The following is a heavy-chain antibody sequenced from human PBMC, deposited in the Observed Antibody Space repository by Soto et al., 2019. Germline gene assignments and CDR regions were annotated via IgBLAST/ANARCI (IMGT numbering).Heavy chain of an antibody. CDR3: AKNQGVELVPLATVDWFDP. Sequence: GGSLRLSCAASGFIFENFGMSWVRQAPGKGLEWISSISGSGFKKYYADSVKGRFTISRDNSKSAVYLELNNLSAEDTAVYHCAKNQGVELVPLATVDWFDPWGQGSVVTVSS. CDR1: GFIFENFG. J-gene: IGHJ5*02. D-gene: IGHD1-26*01. CDR2: ISGSGFKK. V-gene: IGHV3-23*01.